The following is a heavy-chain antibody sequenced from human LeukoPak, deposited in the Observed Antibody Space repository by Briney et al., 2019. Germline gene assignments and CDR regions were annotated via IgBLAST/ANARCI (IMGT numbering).Heavy chain of an antibody. CDR2: IIPIFGTA. CDR1: GGTFSSYA. D-gene: IGHD3-10*01. Sequence: EASVKVSCKASGGTFSSYAISWVRQAPGQGLEWMGGIIPIFGTAKYAQKFQGRVTIAADESTSTVYMELSGLRSEDTAIYYCARDSEVRRNLWHYWGQGTLVTVSS. J-gene: IGHJ4*02. V-gene: IGHV1-69*13. CDR3: ARDSEVRRNLWHY.